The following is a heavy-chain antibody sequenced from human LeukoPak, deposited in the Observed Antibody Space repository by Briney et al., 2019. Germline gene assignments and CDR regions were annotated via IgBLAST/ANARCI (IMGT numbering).Heavy chain of an antibody. CDR3: ARRSYGSGLFDY. CDR2: VSSGGSVM. Sequence: GGSLRLSCTASGFTFSAYSMQWVRQAPGKGLEYISYVSSGGSVMYYADSVKGRFTISRDNSKNNLYLQMNSLRVEDTAVYYCARRSYGSGLFDYWGQGTLVTVSS. V-gene: IGHV3-48*01. D-gene: IGHD3-10*01. J-gene: IGHJ4*02. CDR1: GFTFSAYS.